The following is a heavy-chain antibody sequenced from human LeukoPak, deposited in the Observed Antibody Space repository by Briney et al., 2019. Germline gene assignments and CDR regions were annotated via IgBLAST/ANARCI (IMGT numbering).Heavy chain of an antibody. CDR3: ARRGVWGSYRFNYFDY. CDR1: GGTFSSYA. J-gene: IGHJ4*02. CDR2: IIPIFGTA. D-gene: IGHD3-16*02. V-gene: IGHV1-69*13. Sequence: SVKVSCKASGGTFSSYAISWVRQAPGQGLEWMGGIIPIFGTANYAQKFQGRVTLTADESTSTAYMELSSLRSEDTAVYYCARRGVWGSYRFNYFDYWGQGTLVTVSS.